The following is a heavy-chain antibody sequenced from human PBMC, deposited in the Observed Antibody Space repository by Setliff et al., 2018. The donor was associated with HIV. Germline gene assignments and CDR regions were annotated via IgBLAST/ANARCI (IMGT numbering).Heavy chain of an antibody. V-gene: IGHV4-38-2*02. CDR2: IYHTGSA. CDR3: ARGIHIVDY. Sequence: SETLSLTCSVSGYSISSGYYWGWIRQSPGKGLEWIGSIYHTGSAYYNPSLKSRVTISVDTSKNQFSLKLSSVTAADTAVYYCARGIHIVDYWGQGTLVTVSS. CDR1: GYSISSGYY. D-gene: IGHD2-15*01. J-gene: IGHJ4*02.